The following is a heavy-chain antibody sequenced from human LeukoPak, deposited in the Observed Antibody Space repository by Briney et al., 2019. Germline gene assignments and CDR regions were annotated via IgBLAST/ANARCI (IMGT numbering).Heavy chain of an antibody. J-gene: IGHJ4*02. CDR3: ARHGSFGSGTHPLDS. V-gene: IGHV4-59*08. D-gene: IGHD3-10*01. CDR2: IHSTGRT. CDR1: GDSISGYF. Sequence: SETLSLTCTVSGDSISGYFWSWFRQPPGMRLEWIANIHSTGRTNHNPSLKSRVTMSVDTSKNQFSLKLTSVAAAGTAVYYCARHGSFGSGTHPLDSWGQGILVTVSS.